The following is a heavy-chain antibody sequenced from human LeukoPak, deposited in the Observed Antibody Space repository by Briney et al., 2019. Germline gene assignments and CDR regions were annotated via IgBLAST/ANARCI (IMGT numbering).Heavy chain of an antibody. CDR3: VKDMVVLDATHGLDV. CDR1: EFRFSRYG. D-gene: IGHD2-15*01. J-gene: IGHJ6*02. Sequence: GGSLRLSCEASEFRFSRYGMHWVRQVPGKGLEWLAILSHDGRVEFYADSVKGRFTISRDNSKNTLYLQMKSLKSEDTAVYYCVKDMVVLDATHGLDVWGQGTTVIVSS. CDR2: LSHDGRVE. V-gene: IGHV3-30*18.